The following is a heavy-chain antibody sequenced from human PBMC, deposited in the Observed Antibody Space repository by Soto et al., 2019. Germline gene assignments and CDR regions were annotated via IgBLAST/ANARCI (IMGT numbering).Heavy chain of an antibody. CDR1: GGSISSGGYS. CDR3: ARAWTRTWAHYYYGMDV. V-gene: IGHV4-30-2*01. CDR2: IYHSGST. Sequence: QLQLQESGSGLVKPSQTLSLTCAVSGGSISSGGYSWSWIRQPPGKGLEWIGYIYHSGSTYYNPCLKSRVTISVDRSKNQFSLKLSSVTAADTAVYYCARAWTRTWAHYYYGMDVWGQGTTVTVSS. D-gene: IGHD1-1*01. J-gene: IGHJ6*02.